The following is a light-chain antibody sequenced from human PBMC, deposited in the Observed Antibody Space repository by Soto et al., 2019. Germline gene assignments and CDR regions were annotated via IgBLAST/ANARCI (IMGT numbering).Light chain of an antibody. CDR1: QSVSSV. V-gene: IGKV3-15*01. CDR3: QQYYRSSIT. Sequence: EIVMTQSPATLSVSPGERSTLSCRSSQSVSSVLAWYHQKPGQAPRLLIYGASTRATGIPARFSGSGSGTEFTLTINSLQSDDFATDYCQQYYRSSITFGQGTRLEI. J-gene: IGKJ5*01. CDR2: GAS.